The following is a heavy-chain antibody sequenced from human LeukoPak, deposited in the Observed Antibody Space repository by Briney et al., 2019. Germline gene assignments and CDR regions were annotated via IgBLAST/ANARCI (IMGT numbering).Heavy chain of an antibody. J-gene: IGHJ4*02. D-gene: IGHD3-10*01. CDR3: AGEGMAMGFGGNN. CDR2: IYYSGST. V-gene: IGHV4-39*02. Sequence: SETLSLTCTVSGGSISSSSYYWGWIRQPPGKGLEWIGSIYYSGSTYYNPSLKSRVTISVDTSKNQFSLKLSSVTAADTAVYYCAGEGMAMGFGGNNWGQGTLVTVSS. CDR1: GGSISSSSYY.